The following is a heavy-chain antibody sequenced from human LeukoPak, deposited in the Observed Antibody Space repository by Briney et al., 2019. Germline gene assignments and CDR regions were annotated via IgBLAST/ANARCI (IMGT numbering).Heavy chain of an antibody. CDR1: GLPFCSYS. CDR2: ISSSSSYL. D-gene: IGHD2-2*01. V-gene: IGHV3-21*01. Sequence: KPGGSVSLFHAPSGLPFCSYSMNWVRQPAGKGLAWVSSISSSSSYLYYADSVKVRFTISRDNAKNSLYLQMNSLIAEDTAVYYCARVRIVVVPAAHYCDYWGRGTLVTVSS. CDR3: ARVRIVVVPAAHYCDY. J-gene: IGHJ4*02.